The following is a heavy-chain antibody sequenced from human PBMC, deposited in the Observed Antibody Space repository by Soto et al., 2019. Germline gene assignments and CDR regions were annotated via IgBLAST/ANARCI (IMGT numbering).Heavy chain of an antibody. D-gene: IGHD3-10*01. Sequence: EVQVLESGGDLVQPGGSLRLSCAASGFTIRNYAMSWVRQAPGKALEWVSVISGSSDRTYYADSVKGRFTISKDTSSNTLYLHMNSMRVEETAVYHCEESWTWVQGTMVTVSS. CDR2: ISGSSDRT. CDR3: EESWT. J-gene: IGHJ3*01. CDR1: GFTIRNYA. V-gene: IGHV3-23*01.